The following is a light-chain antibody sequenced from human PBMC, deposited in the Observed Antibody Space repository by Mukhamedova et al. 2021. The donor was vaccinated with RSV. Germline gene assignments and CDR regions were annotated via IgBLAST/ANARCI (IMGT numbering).Light chain of an antibody. J-gene: IGKJ5*01. CDR2: AAA. CDR3: QQSYIAPIT. V-gene: IGKV1-39*01. Sequence: WYQRRVHGRAPNLLIYAAAVLHDGVPSRFRGSGSGTNFTLTITSPQAEDFATYYCQQSYIAPITFGHGTRLDIK.